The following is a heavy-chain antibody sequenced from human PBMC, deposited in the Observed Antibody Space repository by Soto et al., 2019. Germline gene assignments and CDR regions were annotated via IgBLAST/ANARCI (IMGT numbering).Heavy chain of an antibody. D-gene: IGHD5-12*01. CDR2: VYHTRAT. J-gene: IGHJ4*02. CDR3: ARGGNRYSNVASGVGGFDY. V-gene: IGHV4-59*01. CDR1: GASISSSY. Sequence: SDTLSLTCTVSGASISSSYWSWIRQTPVRGLEWIAYVYHTRATNYNPSLKDRVTNSLDTSKGQFYMNLTSLTTADTAVYFCARGGNRYSNVASGVGGFDYWGQGSLVTVSS.